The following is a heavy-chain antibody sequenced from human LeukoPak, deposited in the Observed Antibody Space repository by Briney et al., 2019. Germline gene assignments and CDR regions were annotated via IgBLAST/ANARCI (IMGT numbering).Heavy chain of an antibody. CDR3: AKDLGNY. Sequence: GGSLRLSCVASGFTFSSYGMHWVRQAPGKGLEWVAVISYDGSNKYYADSVKGRFTISRDNSKNTLYLQMNSLRAEDTAVYYCAKDLGNYWGQGTLVTVSS. CDR2: ISYDGSNK. J-gene: IGHJ4*02. CDR1: GFTFSSYG. V-gene: IGHV3-30*18.